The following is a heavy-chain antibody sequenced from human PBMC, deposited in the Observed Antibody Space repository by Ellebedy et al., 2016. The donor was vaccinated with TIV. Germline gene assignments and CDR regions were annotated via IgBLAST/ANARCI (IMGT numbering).Heavy chain of an antibody. D-gene: IGHD5-18*01. CDR3: AGSGYSYGSGYYYYGMDV. Sequence: GESLKISXAASGFTFSSYSMNWVRQAPGKGLEWVSSISSSSSYIYYADSVKGRFTISRDNAKNSLYLQMNSLRAEDTAVYYCAGSGYSYGSGYYYYGMDVWGQGTTVTVSS. V-gene: IGHV3-21*01. CDR2: ISSSSSYI. CDR1: GFTFSSYS. J-gene: IGHJ6*02.